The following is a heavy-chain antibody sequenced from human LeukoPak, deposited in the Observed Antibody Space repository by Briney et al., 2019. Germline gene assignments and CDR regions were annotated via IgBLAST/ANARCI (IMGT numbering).Heavy chain of an antibody. D-gene: IGHD4-17*01. CDR2: IYTSGST. J-gene: IGHJ6*03. V-gene: IGHV4-4*07. CDR1: GVSITSYY. CDR3: ARDYGDYYYYYMDV. Sequence: SETLSLTCTVSGVSITSYYWSWIRQPAGKGLEWIGRIYTSGSTNYNPSLKSRVTISVDTSKNQFSLKLSSVTAADTAVYYCARDYGDYYYYYMDVWGKGTTVTISS.